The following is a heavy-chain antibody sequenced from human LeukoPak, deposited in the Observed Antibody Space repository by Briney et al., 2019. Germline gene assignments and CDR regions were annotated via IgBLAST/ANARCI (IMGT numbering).Heavy chain of an antibody. J-gene: IGHJ4*02. CDR3: ARELGRGITMVREYIIDY. D-gene: IGHD3-10*01. CDR1: GFTFSSYA. Sequence: GGSLRLSCAASGFTFSSYAMSWVRQAPGKGLGWVSPISGSGGSTYYADSVKGRFTISRDNAKNSLYLQMNSLRAEDTAVYYCARELGRGITMVREYIIDYWGQGTLVTVSS. V-gene: IGHV3-23*01. CDR2: ISGSGGST.